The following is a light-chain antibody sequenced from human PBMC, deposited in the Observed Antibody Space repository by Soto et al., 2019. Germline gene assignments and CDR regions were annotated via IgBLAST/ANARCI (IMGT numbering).Light chain of an antibody. Sequence: EIVLTQSPDTLSLSPGERATLSCRASQSISDTLAWYQEKPGQAPRLLIYSASRGATGFPARFSGSGSGTDFTLTISSLEPEDFAVYYCQQRSSWTFGQGTKVDIK. CDR3: QQRSSWT. V-gene: IGKV3-11*01. CDR2: SAS. CDR1: QSISDT. J-gene: IGKJ1*01.